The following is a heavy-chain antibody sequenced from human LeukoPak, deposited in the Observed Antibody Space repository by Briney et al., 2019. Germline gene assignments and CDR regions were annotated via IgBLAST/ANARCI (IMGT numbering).Heavy chain of an antibody. D-gene: IGHD6-6*01. V-gene: IGHV3-30-3*02. CDR1: GVIFNNFA. CDR2: VSYDGSNK. Sequence: GGSLRLSCAPSGVIFNNFAFHWVRQAPGKGLEWIAAVSYDGSNKYYADSVRGRLTISRDNSKNTLYLQMNSLRAEDTAVYYCAKWKYSNSGIDDYWGQGTLVTVSS. J-gene: IGHJ4*02. CDR3: AKWKYSNSGIDDY.